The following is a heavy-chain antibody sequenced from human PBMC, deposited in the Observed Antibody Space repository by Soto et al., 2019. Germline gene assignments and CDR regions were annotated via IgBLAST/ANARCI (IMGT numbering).Heavy chain of an antibody. CDR2: IHEDKNAK. D-gene: IGHD6-25*01. V-gene: IGHV3-7*02. J-gene: IGHJ4*02. CDR3: ATHDGPAAAGLVLDF. Sequence: EVRLVESGGGLVQPGGSLRLSCEASGFTFSSRMKWVRQCPGKGLEWVANIHEDKNAKDYVDSVKGRFTISRDNAKNSLYLQMNSLRDEDTAVYYCATHDGPAAAGLVLDFWGQGALVIGSS. CDR1: GFTFSSR.